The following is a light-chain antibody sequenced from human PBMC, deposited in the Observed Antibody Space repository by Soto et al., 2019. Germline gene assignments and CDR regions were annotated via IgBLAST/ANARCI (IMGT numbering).Light chain of an antibody. CDR1: SSDVGTYDY. CDR2: EVS. J-gene: IGLJ2*01. Sequence: QSVLTQSASVSGSPGQSITISCTGTSSDVGTYDYVSWYQQHPGKAPKLMIYEVSNRPSGVSNRFSGSKSGNTASLTISGLQAEDEADYSCSSYTSSSTVVFGGGTKLTVL. V-gene: IGLV2-14*01. CDR3: SSYTSSSTVV.